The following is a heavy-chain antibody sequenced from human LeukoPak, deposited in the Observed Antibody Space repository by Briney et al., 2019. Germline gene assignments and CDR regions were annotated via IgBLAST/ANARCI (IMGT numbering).Heavy chain of an antibody. V-gene: IGHV1-2*02. CDR1: GITVTDYF. J-gene: IGHJ5*02. CDR2: INPHNGGT. CDR3: AGHSSSSDRWFDP. D-gene: IGHD6-6*01. Sequence: ASVKVSCKSSGITVTDYFIHWVRQAPGQGLEWMGWINPHNGGTNYAQKLQGRVTMTRNPSINTVYMELTRLTSDDTAIFYCAGHSSSSDRWFDPWGQGTLVTVSS.